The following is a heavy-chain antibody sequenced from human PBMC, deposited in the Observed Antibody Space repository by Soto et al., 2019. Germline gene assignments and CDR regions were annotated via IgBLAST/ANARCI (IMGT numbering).Heavy chain of an antibody. CDR1: GFTVSSSY. CDR2: IYGGGST. D-gene: IGHD2-8*01. Sequence: EVQVVETGGGLVQPGGSLRLSCAASGFTVSSSYMSWVRQGPGKGLEWVSIIYGGGSTYYADSVKGSFTISRDNFRNTLYLQMNSLRAEYTAIYYCAREGPDCTTTYRYQRGFDYWGQGTLVTVS. V-gene: IGHV3-66*01. CDR3: AREGPDCTTTYRYQRGFDY. J-gene: IGHJ4*02.